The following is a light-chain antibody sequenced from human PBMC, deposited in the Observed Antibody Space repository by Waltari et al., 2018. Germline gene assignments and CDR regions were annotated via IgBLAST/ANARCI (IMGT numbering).Light chain of an antibody. J-gene: IGKJ2*01. Sequence: IQMTQSPSSLSASVGDRVTITCRASQSISTSLNWYQQIPGKAPNVLIYVASTLQRGVPSRFSGSGSGTDFSLTISSLQPEDFVTYYCQQSYTTAYTFGQGTKLEIK. CDR2: VAS. CDR1: QSISTS. CDR3: QQSYTTAYT. V-gene: IGKV1-39*01.